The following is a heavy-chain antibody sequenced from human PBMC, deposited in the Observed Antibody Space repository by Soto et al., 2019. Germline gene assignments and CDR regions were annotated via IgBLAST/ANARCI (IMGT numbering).Heavy chain of an antibody. D-gene: IGHD2-2*01. Sequence: SETLSLTCPVSGDSISSYYWSWTRQPPGKGLEWIGYIYYSGSTNYNPSLKSRVTISVDTPKNQFSLKLTSVTVADTAIYYCATSNTTCPGCYSWGQGTLVTVSS. CDR2: IYYSGST. CDR1: GDSISSYY. J-gene: IGHJ5*02. CDR3: ATSNTTCPGCYS. V-gene: IGHV4-59*01.